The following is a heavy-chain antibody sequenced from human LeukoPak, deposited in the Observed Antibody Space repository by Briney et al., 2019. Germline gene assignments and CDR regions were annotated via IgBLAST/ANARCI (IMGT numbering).Heavy chain of an antibody. D-gene: IGHD3-9*01. CDR2: IYYSGST. V-gene: IGHV4-39*01. Sequence: PSETLSLTCTVSGGSISSSSYYWGWIRQPPGKGLEWIGSIYYSGSTYYNPSLKSRVTISVDTSTNQFPLRLSSVTAADTAVYYCARQENDVLTGYYVNYWGQGTLVTVSS. CDR3: ARQENDVLTGYYVNY. CDR1: GGSISSSSYY. J-gene: IGHJ4*02.